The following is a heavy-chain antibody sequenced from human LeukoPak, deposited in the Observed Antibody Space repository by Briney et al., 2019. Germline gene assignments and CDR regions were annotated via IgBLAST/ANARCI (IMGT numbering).Heavy chain of an antibody. V-gene: IGHV4-59*01. D-gene: IGHD3-22*01. J-gene: IGHJ1*01. Sequence: SETLSLTCTVSGGSISSYYWSWIRQPPGKGLEWIGYIYYSGSTNYNPSLKSRVTISVDTSKNQFSLKLSSVTAADTAVYYCAGQIPYYYDSSGYNFQYWGQGTLVTVSS. CDR3: AGQIPYYYDSSGYNFQY. CDR1: GGSISSYY. CDR2: IYYSGST.